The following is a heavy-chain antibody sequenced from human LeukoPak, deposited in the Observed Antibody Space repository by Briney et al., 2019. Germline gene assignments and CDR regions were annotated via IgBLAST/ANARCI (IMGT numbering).Heavy chain of an antibody. Sequence: PGRSLRLSCAASGFTFSSYDMHWVRQATGKGREWGSAIGTAGYPYYPGSVKGRFTISRENAKNSLYLQMNSLRAGDTAVYYCARGKEDYYGMDVWGQGTTVTVSS. CDR3: ARGKEDYYGMDV. V-gene: IGHV3-13*05. CDR1: GFTFSSYD. J-gene: IGHJ6*02. CDR2: IGTAGYP.